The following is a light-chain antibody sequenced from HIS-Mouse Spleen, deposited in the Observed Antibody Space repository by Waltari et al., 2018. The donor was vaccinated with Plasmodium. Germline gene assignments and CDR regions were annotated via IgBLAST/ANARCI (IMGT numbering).Light chain of an antibody. V-gene: IGLV3-19*01. CDR3: NSRDSSGNHVV. Sequence: SSELTQDPAVSVALGQTVRITCQGDSLRSYYASWYQQKPGQATVLVTYGKNNRPSGIPDRFSGSSSGNTASLTSTGAQAEDEADYYCNSRDSSGNHVVFGGGTKLTVL. CDR1: SLRSYY. CDR2: GKN. J-gene: IGLJ2*01.